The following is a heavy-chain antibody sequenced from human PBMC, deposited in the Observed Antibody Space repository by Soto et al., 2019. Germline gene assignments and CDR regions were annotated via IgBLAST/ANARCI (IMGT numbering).Heavy chain of an antibody. Sequence: SETLSLTCTVSGGSISNYYWSWIRQPPGKGLQWIGYIFSSGSTNYNPSLKSRVTISVNTSKNQFSLNLNSVTAADTAVYYCARQRRDFDYWGQXSLVTVS. J-gene: IGHJ4*02. V-gene: IGHV4-59*08. CDR2: IFSSGST. CDR3: ARQRRDFDY. CDR1: GGSISNYY.